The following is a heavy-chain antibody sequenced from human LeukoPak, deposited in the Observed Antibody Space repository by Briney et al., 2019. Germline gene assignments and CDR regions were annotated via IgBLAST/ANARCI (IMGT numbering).Heavy chain of an antibody. CDR1: GFTFSSYW. D-gene: IGHD6-13*01. CDR3: AKAINTNSGSSWYRYYYYGMDV. V-gene: IGHV3-7*03. Sequence: GGSLRLSCAASGFTFSSYWMSWVRQAPGKGLEWVANIKQDGGEKHYVDSVKGRFTISRDNAKNSLYLQMNSLRAEDTALYYCAKAINTNSGSSWYRYYYYGMDVWGQGTTVTVSS. J-gene: IGHJ6*02. CDR2: IKQDGGEK.